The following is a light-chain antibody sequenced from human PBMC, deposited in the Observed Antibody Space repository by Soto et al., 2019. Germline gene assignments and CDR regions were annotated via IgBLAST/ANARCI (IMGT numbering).Light chain of an antibody. CDR3: QQYHNWPA. CDR1: QSVFSS. J-gene: IGKJ1*01. V-gene: IGKV3-15*01. Sequence: EIVLTQSPATLSVSPGERATLSCRASQSVFSSLAWFQQKPGQAPRLLIYGAATRATGIPARFSGSGCGTEFSLTVGSLQSEEFAVYVCQQYHNWPAFGQGFKVEIK. CDR2: GAA.